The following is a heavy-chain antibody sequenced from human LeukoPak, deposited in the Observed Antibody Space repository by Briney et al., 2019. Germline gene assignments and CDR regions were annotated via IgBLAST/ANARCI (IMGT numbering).Heavy chain of an antibody. CDR1: GGTFSSYA. CDR2: IIPILGIA. CDR3: ASRQGSSGAFDI. Sequence: SVKVSCKASGGTFSSYAISWVRQAPGQGLEWMGRIIPILGIANYAQKFQGRVTITADKSTSTAYMELSSLRSEDTAVYYCASRQGSSGAFDIWGQGTMVTVSS. V-gene: IGHV1-69*04. J-gene: IGHJ3*02. D-gene: IGHD6-6*01.